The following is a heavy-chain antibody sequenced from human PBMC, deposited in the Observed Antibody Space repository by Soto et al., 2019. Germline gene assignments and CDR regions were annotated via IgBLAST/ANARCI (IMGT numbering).Heavy chain of an antibody. D-gene: IGHD3-22*01. CDR2: IIPLFQTA. V-gene: IGHV1-69*01. Sequence: QEQLVQSGAEVKKPGSSVKVSCKASGGLFSSYPISWVRQVPGQGLEWMGGIIPLFQTAYYTQRVQGRVTITADEATNTAYMELGSLRSEDTAIYYCARGGSGYAWFNEFWGQGTLVTVSS. CDR3: ARGGSGYAWFNEF. CDR1: GGLFSSYP. J-gene: IGHJ4*02.